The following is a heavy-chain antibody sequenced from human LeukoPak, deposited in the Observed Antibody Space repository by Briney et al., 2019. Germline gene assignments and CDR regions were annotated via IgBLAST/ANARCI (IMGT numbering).Heavy chain of an antibody. D-gene: IGHD2-2*02. Sequence: GGSLRLSCAASGFTFSSYSMNWVRQAPGRGLEWVSSISSSSSYIYYADSVKGRFTISRDNAKNSLYLQVNSLRVEDTAVYYCARESGGRYCDSSSCSTYAYYYYMDVWGRGTTVTVSS. J-gene: IGHJ6*03. CDR3: ARESGGRYCDSSSCSTYAYYYYMDV. V-gene: IGHV3-21*01. CDR2: ISSSSSYI. CDR1: GFTFSSYS.